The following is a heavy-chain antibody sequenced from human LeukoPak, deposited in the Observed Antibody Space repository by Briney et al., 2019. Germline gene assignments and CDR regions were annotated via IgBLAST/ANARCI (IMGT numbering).Heavy chain of an antibody. CDR2: ISSNGGST. V-gene: IGHV3-64*01. Sequence: GGSLRLSCAASGFTFSSYAMHWVRQAPGQGLEYVSAISSNGGSTYYANSVKGRFTISRDNSKNTLYLQMGSLRIEDVAVYYCASSPPTGTTWYFDLWGRGTLVTVSS. J-gene: IGHJ2*01. D-gene: IGHD1-7*01. CDR1: GFTFSSYA. CDR3: ASSPPTGTTWYFDL.